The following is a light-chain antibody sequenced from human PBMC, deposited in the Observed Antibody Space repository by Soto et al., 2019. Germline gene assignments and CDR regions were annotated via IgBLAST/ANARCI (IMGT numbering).Light chain of an antibody. CDR2: DAS. V-gene: IGKV3-11*01. CDR3: QLRSNWPLYT. Sequence: EIVLTQSPATLSLSPGERATLSCRASQSVSSYLAWYQQKPGQAPRLLIYDASNRATGIPARFSGSGSGTDFTLTISSPEPEDFAVYYCQLRSNWPLYTFGQGTKLEIK. CDR1: QSVSSY. J-gene: IGKJ2*01.